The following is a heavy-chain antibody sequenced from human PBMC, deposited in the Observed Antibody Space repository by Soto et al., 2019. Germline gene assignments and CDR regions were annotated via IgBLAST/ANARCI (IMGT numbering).Heavy chain of an antibody. D-gene: IGHD3-22*01. Sequence: PGGSLRLSCAASGFTFGSYALSWVRQAPGKGLEWVSAISGSGGSTYYADSVKGRFTISRDNSKNTLYLQMNSLRAEDTAVYYCAKGHYYDSSGYQGYYYGMDVWGQGTTVTVSS. J-gene: IGHJ6*02. V-gene: IGHV3-23*01. CDR3: AKGHYYDSSGYQGYYYGMDV. CDR1: GFTFGSYA. CDR2: ISGSGGST.